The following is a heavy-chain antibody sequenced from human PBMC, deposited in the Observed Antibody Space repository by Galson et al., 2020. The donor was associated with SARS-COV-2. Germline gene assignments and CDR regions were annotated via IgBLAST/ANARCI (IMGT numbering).Heavy chain of an antibody. V-gene: IGHV3-48*01. Sequence: WVRQAPGKGLEWVSYISSSSSTIYYADSVKGRFTISRDNAKNSLYLQMNSLRAEDTAVYYCARAMAVTTITRRYYYYYMDVWGKGTTVTVSS. CDR2: ISSSSSTI. D-gene: IGHD4-4*01. J-gene: IGHJ6*03. CDR3: ARAMAVTTITRRYYYYYMDV.